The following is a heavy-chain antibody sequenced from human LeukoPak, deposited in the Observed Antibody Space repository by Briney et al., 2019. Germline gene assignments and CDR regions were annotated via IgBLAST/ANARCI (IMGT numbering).Heavy chain of an antibody. Sequence: PGGSLRLSCAASGFTFSSYGMHWVRQAPGKGLEWVAVISYDGSNKYYADSVKGRFTISRDNSKNTLYLQMNSLRAEDTAVYYCAKVLDAFDIWGQGTMVTASS. CDR1: GFTFSSYG. CDR2: ISYDGSNK. V-gene: IGHV3-30*18. CDR3: AKVLDAFDI. J-gene: IGHJ3*02.